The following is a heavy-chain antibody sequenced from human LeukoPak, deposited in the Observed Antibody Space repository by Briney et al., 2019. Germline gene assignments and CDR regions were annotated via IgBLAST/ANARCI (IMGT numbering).Heavy chain of an antibody. CDR1: CGHFKGYY. Sequence: PSETLSLTCAVWCGHFKGYYWIGIRQPPGKGLEWIGEINHSGSTNYNPSLKSRVTISVDTSKNQFSLTLSSVAAADTAVYYWGRVHSRRIIVFSSSRGAVDYWGQGTLVTVSS. J-gene: IGHJ4*02. V-gene: IGHV4-34*01. CDR2: INHSGST. CDR3: GRVHSRRIIVFSSSRGAVDY. D-gene: IGHD2-15*01.